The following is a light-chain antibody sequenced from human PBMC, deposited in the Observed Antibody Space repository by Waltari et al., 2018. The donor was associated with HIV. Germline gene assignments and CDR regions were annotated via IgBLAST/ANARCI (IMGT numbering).Light chain of an antibody. V-gene: IGKV3-20*01. J-gene: IGKJ2*01. CDR3: QQYGSAPQT. Sequence: EIVLTQSPGTLSLFPGERVPPSCRASQRVTSYYLAWYQQKPGQAPLLLIYGASSRATGIPDMCSGSGSGTDFTLTISRLDPDDIAVYYCQQYGSAPQTFGQGTRLELK. CDR2: GAS. CDR1: QRVTSYY.